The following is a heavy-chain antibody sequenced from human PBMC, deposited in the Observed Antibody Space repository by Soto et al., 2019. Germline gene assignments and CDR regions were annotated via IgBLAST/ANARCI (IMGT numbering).Heavy chain of an antibody. J-gene: IGHJ5*01. Sequence: SETCSISFAFYGGSFRGHSWTWIRQSPGKGLEWIGDINHSGIVNYSPSLKSRVTISLDTSKNQFSMTLSAVTAADTAMYYCSTRAYDTNGYYRFDPWGQGTLVT. CDR2: INHSGIV. V-gene: IGHV4-34*01. D-gene: IGHD3-22*01. CDR1: GGSFRGHS. CDR3: STRAYDTNGYYRFDP.